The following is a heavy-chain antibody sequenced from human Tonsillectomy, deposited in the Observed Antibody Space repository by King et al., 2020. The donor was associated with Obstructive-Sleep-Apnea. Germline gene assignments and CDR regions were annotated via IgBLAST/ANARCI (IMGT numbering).Heavy chain of an antibody. Sequence: QLVQSGAEVKKPGSSVKVSCKASGGTFSTYGISWVRQAPGQGLEWMGRIIPILGIVIYAQKFQGRVTINADKSTSTAYLELSSPRSEDTAAYYCARDRLEDGMDVWGQGTTVTVSS. V-gene: IGHV1-69*09. D-gene: IGHD5-24*01. CDR1: GGTFSTYG. CDR3: ARDRLEDGMDV. CDR2: IIPILGIV. J-gene: IGHJ6*02.